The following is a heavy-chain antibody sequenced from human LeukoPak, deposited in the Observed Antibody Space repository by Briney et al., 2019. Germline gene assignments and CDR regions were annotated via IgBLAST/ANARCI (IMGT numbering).Heavy chain of an antibody. V-gene: IGHV3-30*02. Sequence: GGSLRLSCSASGFTFSSYGMHWVRQAPGKGLEWVAVIWYDGSNKYYADSVKGRFTISRDNSKNTLYLQMHSLRPEDTAVYYCAKDLAYYDSSGPFDYWGQGTLVTVSS. D-gene: IGHD3-22*01. CDR3: AKDLAYYDSSGPFDY. CDR2: IWYDGSNK. CDR1: GFTFSSYG. J-gene: IGHJ4*02.